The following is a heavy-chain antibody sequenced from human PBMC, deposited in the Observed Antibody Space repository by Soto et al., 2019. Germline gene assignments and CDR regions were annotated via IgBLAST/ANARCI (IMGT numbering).Heavy chain of an antibody. CDR3: ARDAAGGYYYDSSGLAYGIDV. V-gene: IGHV3-53*01. Sequence: PGGSLRLSCAASGVTVSGNYMSWVRQAPGKGLEWVSVSYSGGSTYYADSVKGRFTISRDNSKNTLYLQMNSLRDEDTAVYYCARDAAGGYYYDSSGLAYGIDVWGQGTTVTVSS. J-gene: IGHJ6*02. D-gene: IGHD3-22*01. CDR2: SYSGGST. CDR1: GVTVSGNY.